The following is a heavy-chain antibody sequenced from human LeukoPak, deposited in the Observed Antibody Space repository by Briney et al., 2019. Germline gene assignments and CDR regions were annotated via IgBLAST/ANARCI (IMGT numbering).Heavy chain of an antibody. J-gene: IGHJ4*02. CDR3: ARPLISSNIVAITPFDY. V-gene: IGHV1-2*02. D-gene: IGHD5-12*01. CDR2: INPNSGGT. CDR1: GYTFTGYY. Sequence: ASVKVSCKASGYTFTGYYMHWVRQAPGQGLEWMGWINPNSGGTNYAQKFQGRVTMTRDTSISTAYMELSRLRSDDTAVYYCARPLISSNIVAITPFDYWGQGTLVTVSS.